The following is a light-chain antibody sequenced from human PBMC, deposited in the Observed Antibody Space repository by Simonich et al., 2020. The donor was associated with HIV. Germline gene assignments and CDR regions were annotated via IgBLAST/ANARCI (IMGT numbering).Light chain of an antibody. CDR1: QSVSSSD. CDR3: QQYGSSPWT. Sequence: EIVLTQSPGTLSLSPGERATLSCRASQSVSSSDLAWYQKKPGQAPRLLIYGASSRATGIPDSFSGSGSGTDFTLTISRLEPEDFAVYYCQQYGSSPWTFGQGTKVEIK. V-gene: IGKV3-20*01. J-gene: IGKJ1*01. CDR2: GAS.